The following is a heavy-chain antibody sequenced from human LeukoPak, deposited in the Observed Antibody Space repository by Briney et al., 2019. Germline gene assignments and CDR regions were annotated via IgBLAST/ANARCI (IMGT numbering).Heavy chain of an antibody. D-gene: IGHD2-15*01. Sequence: PGGSLRLSCAASGFTFSSYSMNWVRQAPGKGLEWVSSISSSSSYIYYADSVKGRFTISRDNAKTSLYLQMNSLRAEDTAVYYCAREHSSGGLGGYWGQGTLVTVSS. CDR2: ISSSSSYI. CDR1: GFTFSSYS. V-gene: IGHV3-21*01. J-gene: IGHJ4*02. CDR3: AREHSSGGLGGY.